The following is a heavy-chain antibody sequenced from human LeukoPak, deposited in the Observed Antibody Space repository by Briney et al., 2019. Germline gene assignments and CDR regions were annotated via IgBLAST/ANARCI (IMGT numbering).Heavy chain of an antibody. CDR2: SIPILGIA. J-gene: IGHJ5*02. CDR3: ARGYCGGDCYSVNWFDP. V-gene: IGHV1-69*04. D-gene: IGHD2-21*02. Sequence: ASVKVSCKASGGTFISYAISWVRQAPGQGLEWMGRSIPILGIANYAQKFQGRVTITADKSTSTAYMELSSLKSEDTAVYYCARGYCGGDCYSVNWFDPWGQGTLVTVSS. CDR1: GGTFISYA.